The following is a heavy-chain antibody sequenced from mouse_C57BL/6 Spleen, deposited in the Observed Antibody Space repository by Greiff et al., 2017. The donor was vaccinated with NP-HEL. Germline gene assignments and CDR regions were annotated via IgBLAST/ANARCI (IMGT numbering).Heavy chain of an antibody. J-gene: IGHJ3*01. CDR2: INPNNGGT. V-gene: IGHV1-18*01. CDR3: ASYYAYEGWFAY. CDR1: GYTFTDYN. D-gene: IGHD2-2*01. Sequence: EVQLQQSGPELVKPGASVKIPCKASGYTFTDYNMDWVKQSHGKSLEWIGDINPNNGGTIYNQKFKGKATLTVDKSSSTAYMELRSLTSEDTAVYYCASYYAYEGWFAYWGQGTLVTVSA.